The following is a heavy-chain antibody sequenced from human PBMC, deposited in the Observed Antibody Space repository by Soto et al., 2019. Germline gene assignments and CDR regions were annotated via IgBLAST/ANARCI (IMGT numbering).Heavy chain of an antibody. Sequence: QVQLVQSGAEVKKPGASVKVSCKASGYTFTSYAMHWVRQAPGQRLEWMGWINAGNGNTKYSQKFQGRVTITRDTAASKADMERSTLRPEDTAVYYWGRDRGLPLNPSRGWGLGHWGQGPRVTVSS. D-gene: IGHD6-19*01. CDR3: GRDRGLPLNPSRGWGLGH. V-gene: IGHV1-3*01. CDR1: GYTFTSYA. J-gene: IGHJ4*02. CDR2: INAGNGNT.